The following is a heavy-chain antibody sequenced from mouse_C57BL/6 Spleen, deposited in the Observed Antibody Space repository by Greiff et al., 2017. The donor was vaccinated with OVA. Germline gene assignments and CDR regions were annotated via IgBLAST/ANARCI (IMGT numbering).Heavy chain of an antibody. V-gene: IGHV1-59*01. CDR3: ASPSIYYGNYEGFAY. CDR1: GYTFTSYW. CDR2: IDPSDSYT. J-gene: IGHJ3*01. D-gene: IGHD2-1*01. Sequence: QVQLQQSGAELVRPGTSVKLSCKASGYTFTSYWMHWVKQRPGQGLEWIGVIDPSDSYTNYNQKFKGKATLTVDTSSSTAYMQLSSLTSEDSAVYYCASPSIYYGNYEGFAYWGQGTLVTVSA.